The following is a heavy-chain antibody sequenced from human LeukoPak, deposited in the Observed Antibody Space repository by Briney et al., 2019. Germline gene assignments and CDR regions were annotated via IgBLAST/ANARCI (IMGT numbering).Heavy chain of an antibody. CDR1: GFTFISYW. V-gene: IGHV3-74*01. D-gene: IGHD3-10*01. CDR2: INSDGTTT. Sequence: PGGSLRLSCAGSGFTFISYWMHWVRQAPGKGLVWVARINSDGTTTTYAGSVKGRFTFSRDNAMHTLYLQMNSLRAEDTAVYYCARDRVRLDYWGRGTLVTVSS. CDR3: ARDRVRLDY. J-gene: IGHJ4*02.